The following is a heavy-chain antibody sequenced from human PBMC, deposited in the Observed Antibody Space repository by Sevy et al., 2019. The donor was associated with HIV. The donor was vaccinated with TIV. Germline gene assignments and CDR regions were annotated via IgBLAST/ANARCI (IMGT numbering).Heavy chain of an antibody. V-gene: IGHV3-30*18. CDR2: ISYDGSNK. CDR1: GFTFSSYG. Sequence: GGSLRLSCAASGFTFSSYGMHWVRQAPGKGLEWVAVISYDGSNKYYADSVKGRFTISRDNSKNTLYLQMDSLRAEDTAVYYCAKVEGIGVVDYYYYYGMDVWDQGTTVTVSS. D-gene: IGHD3-3*01. CDR3: AKVEGIGVVDYYYYYGMDV. J-gene: IGHJ6*02.